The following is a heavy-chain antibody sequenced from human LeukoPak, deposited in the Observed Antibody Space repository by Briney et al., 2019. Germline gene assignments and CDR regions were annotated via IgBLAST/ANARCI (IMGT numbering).Heavy chain of an antibody. CDR3: ARGQRYYYDSSGITLFDY. D-gene: IGHD3-22*01. CDR1: GFTSSSYW. J-gene: IGHJ4*02. CDR2: INSDGSST. V-gene: IGHV3-74*01. Sequence: PGGSLRLSCAASGFTSSSYWMHWVRQAPGKGLVWVSRINSDGSSTTYADSVKGRFTISRDNAKNTLYLQMNSLRAEDTAVYYCARGQRYYYDSSGITLFDYWGQGTLVTVSS.